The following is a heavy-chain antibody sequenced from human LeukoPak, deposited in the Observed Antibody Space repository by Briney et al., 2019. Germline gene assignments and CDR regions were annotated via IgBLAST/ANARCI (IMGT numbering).Heavy chain of an antibody. Sequence: SETLSLTCAVYGGSFSGYYWSWIRQPPGKGLELIGEINHSGSTNYNPSLKSRVTISVDTSKNQFSLKLSSVTAADTAVYYCARHRTASDYWGQGTLVTVSS. J-gene: IGHJ4*02. V-gene: IGHV4-34*01. CDR3: ARHRTASDY. CDR1: GGSFSGYY. D-gene: IGHD3-16*02. CDR2: INHSGST.